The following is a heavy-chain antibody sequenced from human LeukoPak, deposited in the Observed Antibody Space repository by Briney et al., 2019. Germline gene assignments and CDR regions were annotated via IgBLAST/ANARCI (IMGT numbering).Heavy chain of an antibody. CDR2: INPNSGGT. Sequence: ASVKVSCKASGYTFSGYYMHWVRQAPGQGLEWMGWINPNSGGTNYAQKFQGRVTMTRDTSISTAYMELSRLRSDDTAVYYCAVVGSSWYGFDYWGQGTLVTVSS. CDR1: GYTFSGYY. V-gene: IGHV1-2*02. J-gene: IGHJ4*02. CDR3: AVVGSSWYGFDY. D-gene: IGHD6-13*01.